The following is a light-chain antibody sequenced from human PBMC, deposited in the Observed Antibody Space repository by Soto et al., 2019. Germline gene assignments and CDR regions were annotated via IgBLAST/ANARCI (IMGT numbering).Light chain of an antibody. V-gene: IGKV1-5*01. CDR2: DAS. Sequence: DIQMTQSPSTLSASVGDRVTITCRASQSISSWLAWYQQKPGKAPKLLIYDASSLESGVPSRFSGSGSGTEFTLTISSLQPDDFATYYCQQYNSLWTFGQGKKVEI. CDR1: QSISSW. CDR3: QQYNSLWT. J-gene: IGKJ1*01.